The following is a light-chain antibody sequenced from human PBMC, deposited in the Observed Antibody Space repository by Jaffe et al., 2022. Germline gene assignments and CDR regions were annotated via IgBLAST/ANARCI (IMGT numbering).Light chain of an antibody. V-gene: IGKV1-NL1*01. CDR2: AAS. CDR1: QGISNS. J-gene: IGKJ1*01. CDR3: QQYYITPPWT. Sequence: DIQMTQSPSSLSASVGDRVTITCRATQGISNSLAWYQQKPGKAPKLLLYAASILQSGVPSRFSGSGSGTDFTLTISSLQPEDFASYYCQQYYITPPWTFGQGTTVEIK.